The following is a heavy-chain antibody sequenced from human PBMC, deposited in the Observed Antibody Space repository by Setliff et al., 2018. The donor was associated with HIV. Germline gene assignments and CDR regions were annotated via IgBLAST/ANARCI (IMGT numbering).Heavy chain of an antibody. V-gene: IGHV3-53*01. D-gene: IGHD3-10*01. Sequence: ETLSLTCSVSGDSISDNYMSWVRQAPGKGLEWVSAIYSDGFTYYADSVKGRFTISRDNSKNTLFLQMNSLRADDTAVYYCARARDYYGSGSYPFGYWGQGTLVTVSS. CDR3: ARARDYYGSGSYPFGY. CDR2: IYSDGFT. CDR1: GDSISDNY. J-gene: IGHJ4*02.